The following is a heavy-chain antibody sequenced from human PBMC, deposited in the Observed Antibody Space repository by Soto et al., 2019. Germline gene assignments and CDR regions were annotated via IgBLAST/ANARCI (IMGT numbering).Heavy chain of an antibody. D-gene: IGHD6-6*01. CDR2: ISYDGSNE. J-gene: IGHJ3*02. CDR1: GFTFSSYA. CDR3: ARGGGMGLVGGAFDI. Sequence: QEQLVESGGGVVQPGTSLRLSCAASGFTFSSYAIHWVRQAPGKGLEWVAVISYDGSNEYHPDSVKGRFTISRDTSKNTLYVQMNSLGPEDTAVYFCARGGGMGLVGGAFDIWGQGTMVTVSS. V-gene: IGHV3-30-3*01.